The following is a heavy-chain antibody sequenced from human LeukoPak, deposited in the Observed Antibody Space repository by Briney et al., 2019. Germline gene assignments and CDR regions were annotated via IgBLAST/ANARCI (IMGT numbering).Heavy chain of an antibody. CDR1: GYTFTSYG. J-gene: IGHJ4*02. V-gene: IGHV1-18*01. D-gene: IGHD6-19*01. Sequence: ASVKVSCKASGYTFTSYGISWVRQAPGQGLEWMGWVSAYNGNTNYAQNLQDRVTMTTDTSTTTAYMELRSLRSDDTAVYYCARGTNGWTPFEALIWGQGTLVTVSS. CDR3: ARGTNGWTPFEALI. CDR2: VSAYNGNT.